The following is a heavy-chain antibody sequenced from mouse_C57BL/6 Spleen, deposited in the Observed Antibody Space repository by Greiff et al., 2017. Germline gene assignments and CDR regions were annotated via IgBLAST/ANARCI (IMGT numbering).Heavy chain of an antibody. J-gene: IGHJ4*01. Sequence: EVKLMESEGGLVQPGSSMKLSCTASGFTFSDYYMAWVRQVPEKGLEWVANINYDGSSTYYLDSLKSRFIISRDNAKNILYLQMSSLKSEDTATYYCARGGGPMDYWGQGTSVTVSS. CDR1: GFTFSDYY. D-gene: IGHD1-1*02. CDR3: ARGGGPMDY. CDR2: INYDGSST. V-gene: IGHV5-16*01.